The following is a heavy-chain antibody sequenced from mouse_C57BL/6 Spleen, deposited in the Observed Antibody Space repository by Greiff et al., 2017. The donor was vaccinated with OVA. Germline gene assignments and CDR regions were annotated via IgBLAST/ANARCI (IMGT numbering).Heavy chain of an antibody. Sequence: VQLQQPGAELVRPGSSVKLSCKASGYTFTSYWMHWVKQRPIQGLEWIGNIDPSDSETHYNQKFKDKATLTVDKSSSTAYMQLSSLTSEDSAVYYCARGMVVEGYFDDWGKGTTLTVSS. CDR2: IDPSDSET. CDR1: GYTFTSYW. V-gene: IGHV1-52*01. J-gene: IGHJ2*01. CDR3: ARGMVVEGYFDD. D-gene: IGHD1-1*01.